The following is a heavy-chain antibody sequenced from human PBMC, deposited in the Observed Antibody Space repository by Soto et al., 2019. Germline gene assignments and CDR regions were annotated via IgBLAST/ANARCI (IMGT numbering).Heavy chain of an antibody. CDR3: AREVRGVATIIDYYYYMDV. D-gene: IGHD5-12*01. Sequence: ASVKVSCKASGYTFTSYDINWVRQATGQGLEWMGWMNPNSGNTGYAQKFQGRVTMTRNTSISTAYMELSSLRSEDTAVYYCAREVRGVATIIDYYYYMDVWDKGTTVTVSS. CDR1: GYTFTSYD. CDR2: MNPNSGNT. V-gene: IGHV1-8*01. J-gene: IGHJ6*03.